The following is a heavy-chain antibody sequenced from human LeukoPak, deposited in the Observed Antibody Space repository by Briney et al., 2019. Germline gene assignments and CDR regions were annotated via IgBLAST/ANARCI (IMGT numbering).Heavy chain of an antibody. Sequence: SETLSLTCTVSGGSISSQFWSWIRQPPGEGLEYIGYISYSGNTNYNPSLKSRVTISLDTSKNQFSLKLSSLTAADTAVYYCARFSSGSNWFDAWGQGTLVTVSS. V-gene: IGHV4-59*11. CDR2: ISYSGNT. J-gene: IGHJ5*02. CDR1: GGSISSQF. CDR3: ARFSSGSNWFDA.